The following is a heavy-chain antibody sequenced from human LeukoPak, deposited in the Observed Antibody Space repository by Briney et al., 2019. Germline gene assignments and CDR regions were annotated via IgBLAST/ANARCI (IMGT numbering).Heavy chain of an antibody. CDR1: GFTFSTYW. Sequence: HPGGSLRLSCAASGFTFSTYWMNWYRQAPGKGLEWVGNINQDASEINYVHSVRGRFTISRDNAKNSLHLQMNTLRAEDTAVYYCARDPSSENWFDPWGQGTLVTVSS. CDR2: INQDASEI. J-gene: IGHJ5*02. D-gene: IGHD6-13*01. CDR3: ARDPSSENWFDP. V-gene: IGHV3-7*01.